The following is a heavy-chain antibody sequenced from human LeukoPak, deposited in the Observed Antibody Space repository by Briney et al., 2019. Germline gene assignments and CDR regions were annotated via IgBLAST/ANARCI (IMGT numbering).Heavy chain of an antibody. Sequence: GGPLRLSCAASGLTFSSHWMHWVRQAPGKGLVWVSRINSGGSTTTYADSVKGRFTISRDNANNTLYLQMDSLRAEDTAVYYCARERDSGGYRGDYWGQGTLVTVFS. CDR3: ARERDSGGYRGDY. D-gene: IGHD1-26*01. CDR1: GLTFSSHW. CDR2: INSGGSTT. V-gene: IGHV3-74*01. J-gene: IGHJ4*02.